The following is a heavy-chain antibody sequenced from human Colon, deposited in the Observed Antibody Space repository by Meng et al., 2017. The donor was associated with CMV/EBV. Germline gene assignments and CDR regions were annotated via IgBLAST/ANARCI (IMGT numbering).Heavy chain of an antibody. CDR2: MDPGSGNS. J-gene: IGHJ4*02. CDR1: GYSFASYD. V-gene: IGHV1-8*01. CDR3: ARGNSWFVY. D-gene: IGHD3-10*01. Sequence: QVLLVQSGAAVKKPGASVKVSCKASGYSFASYDLNWVRLTDGQGLEWVAWMDPGSGNSTHAQRLQGRITLTRDTSTTTAYMELTNLRSEDTAVYFCARGNSWFVYWGQGTLVTVSS.